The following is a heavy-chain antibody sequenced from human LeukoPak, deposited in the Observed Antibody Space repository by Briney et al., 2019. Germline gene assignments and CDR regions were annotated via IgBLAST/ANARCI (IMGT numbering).Heavy chain of an antibody. CDR1: GGSMSSYY. CDR3: ARLYLPATRFDY. CDR2: IYYSGTT. D-gene: IGHD5-24*01. J-gene: IGHJ4*02. V-gene: IGHV4-59*08. Sequence: SETLSLTCTVSGGSMSSYYWNWIRQPPGKGLEWIGYIYYSGTTNYNPSLKSRASMSVDTSKNQFSLKLTSVTAADTAVYYCARLYLPATRFDYWGQGTLVTVSS.